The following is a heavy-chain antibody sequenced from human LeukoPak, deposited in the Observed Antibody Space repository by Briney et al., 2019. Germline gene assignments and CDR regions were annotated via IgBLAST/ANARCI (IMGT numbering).Heavy chain of an antibody. CDR2: IYSGGST. D-gene: IGHD6-13*01. CDR1: GFTLSSNY. CDR3: ARAGYSSSTYYCDY. V-gene: IGHV3-53*01. Sequence: GGSLRLSCAASGFTLSSNYMSSVRQAPGKGLEWVSVIYSGGSTYYADSVKGRFTISRDNSKNTLYLQMNSLRAEDTAVYYCARAGYSSSTYYCDYWAEGPVVTVSS. J-gene: IGHJ4*02.